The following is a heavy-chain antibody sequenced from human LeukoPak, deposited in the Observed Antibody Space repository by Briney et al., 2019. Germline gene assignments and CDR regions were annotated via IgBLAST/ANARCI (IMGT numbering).Heavy chain of an antibody. CDR3: ASGLNKAAGEEVRDY. Sequence: GGSLRLSCAASGFTVSSNYMSWVRQAPGKGLEWVSVIYSGGSTYNADSVKGRFTISRDNSKNTLYLQMNSLRAEDTAVYYCASGLNKAAGEEVRDYWGQGTLVTVSS. CDR2: IYSGGST. V-gene: IGHV3-53*01. CDR1: GFTVSSNY. D-gene: IGHD6-13*01. J-gene: IGHJ4*02.